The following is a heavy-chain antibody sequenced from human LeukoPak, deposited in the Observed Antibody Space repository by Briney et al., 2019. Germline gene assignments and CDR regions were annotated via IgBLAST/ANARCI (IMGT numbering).Heavy chain of an antibody. CDR1: GFTFSNYA. D-gene: IGHD6-19*01. Sequence: PGGSLRLSCAASGFTFSNYAMTWVRQAPGKGLGWVSGISGSGGRTYYADSVKGRFTISRDNSKNTLYLYMNSLRAEDTAVYYCAKDLSSGWYWYFDLWGRGTLVTVSS. CDR2: ISGSGGRT. V-gene: IGHV3-23*01. CDR3: AKDLSSGWYWYFDL. J-gene: IGHJ2*01.